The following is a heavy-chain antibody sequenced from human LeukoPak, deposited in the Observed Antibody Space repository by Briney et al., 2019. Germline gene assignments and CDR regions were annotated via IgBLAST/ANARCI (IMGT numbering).Heavy chain of an antibody. CDR3: ARHSSVTYYRISYFFFDV. Sequence: SETLSLTCSVSGGSIITSAHYWGWIRQPPGRGLEWIGNIYYSGTTYSNPSLRSRVPISIYTSQNQFSRNLTSGTASDTAIYYCARHSSVTYYRISYFFFDVWGKGTTVTVSS. D-gene: IGHD1-26*01. CDR2: IYYSGTT. J-gene: IGHJ6*03. CDR1: GGSIITSAHY. V-gene: IGHV4-39*01.